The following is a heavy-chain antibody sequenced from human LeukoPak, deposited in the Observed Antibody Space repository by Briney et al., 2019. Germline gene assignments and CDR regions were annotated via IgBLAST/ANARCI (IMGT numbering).Heavy chain of an antibody. CDR2: FSGSGGST. D-gene: IGHD6-13*01. V-gene: IGHV3-23*01. CDR3: ARVYEQQLTRGWFDP. CDR1: GFTFSSYA. J-gene: IGHJ5*02. Sequence: PGGSLRLSCAASGFTFSSYAMSWVRQAPGKGLECISGFSGSGGSTYYADSVKGRFTISRDNAKNSLYLQMNSLRAEDTAVYYCARVYEQQLTRGWFDPWGQGTLVTVSS.